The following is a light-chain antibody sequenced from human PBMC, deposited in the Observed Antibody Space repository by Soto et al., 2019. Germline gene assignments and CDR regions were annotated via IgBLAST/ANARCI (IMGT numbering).Light chain of an antibody. CDR3: QQYNSYSPVT. V-gene: IGKV1-5*01. J-gene: IGKJ4*01. Sequence: DIQMTQSPSTLSASVGDRVTITCRASQSISSWLAWYQQKPGKAPKLLIYDASSLESGVPSRFSGSGSGTEFTLTIRSLQPDDFATYYCQQYNSYSPVTFGGGTTVDIK. CDR2: DAS. CDR1: QSISSW.